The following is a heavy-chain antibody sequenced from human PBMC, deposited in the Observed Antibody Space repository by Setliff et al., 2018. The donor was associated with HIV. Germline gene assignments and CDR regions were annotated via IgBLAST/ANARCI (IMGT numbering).Heavy chain of an antibody. J-gene: IGHJ1*01. V-gene: IGHV4-39*07. D-gene: IGHD6-13*01. CDR1: GGSIKSSSYY. Sequence: SETLSLTCTVSGGSIKSSSYYWGWIRQPPGKGLEWIGSIYYSGNTYYNPSLKSRVTISTDTSRNQFSLRLSSVTAADTAIYYCARVPTSSWYVTTQRTKESSHHWGQGTLVTVSS. CDR2: IYYSGNT. CDR3: ARVPTSSWYVTTQRTKESSHH.